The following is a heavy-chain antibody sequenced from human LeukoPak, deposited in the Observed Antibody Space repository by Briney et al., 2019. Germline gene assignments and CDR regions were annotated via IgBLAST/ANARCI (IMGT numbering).Heavy chain of an antibody. CDR3: ARTSPRLDAFDI. D-gene: IGHD6-25*01. J-gene: IGHJ3*02. Sequence: SSETLSLTCTVSGYSISSGYYWSWIRQPPGKGLEWIGEINHSGSTNYNPSLKSRVTISVDTSKNQFSLKLSSVTAADTAVYYCARTSPRLDAFDIWGQGTMVTVSS. V-gene: IGHV4-38-2*02. CDR2: INHSGST. CDR1: GYSISSGYY.